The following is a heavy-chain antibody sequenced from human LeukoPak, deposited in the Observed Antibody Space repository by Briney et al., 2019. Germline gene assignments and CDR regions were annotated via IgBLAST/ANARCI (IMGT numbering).Heavy chain of an antibody. Sequence: GGSLRLSCAASGFIFSSFTMSWVRQAPGKGLEWVSTLSNTGVTTFYADSVKGRFTVSRDNSKNTLYLQMSGLRAEDTAVYYCVKEGGSYKRLIDFWGQGTLVTVSS. CDR1: GFIFSSFT. CDR2: LSNTGVTT. J-gene: IGHJ4*02. D-gene: IGHD1-26*01. CDR3: VKEGGSYKRLIDF. V-gene: IGHV3-23*01.